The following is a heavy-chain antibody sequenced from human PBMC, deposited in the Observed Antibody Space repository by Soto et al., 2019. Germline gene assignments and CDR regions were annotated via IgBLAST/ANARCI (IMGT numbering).Heavy chain of an antibody. V-gene: IGHV2-5*02. CDR2: IYWDDDK. J-gene: IGHJ4*02. Sequence: QITLKESGPPLVKPTQPLTLTCTFSGFSLSTSGVGVGWIRQPPGKALEWLALIYWDDDKRYSPSLKSRLTITKDTSKNQVVLTMTNMDPVDTATYYCARLDYYDSSGYSGYWGQGTLVTVSS. D-gene: IGHD3-22*01. CDR1: GFSLSTSGVG. CDR3: ARLDYYDSSGYSGY.